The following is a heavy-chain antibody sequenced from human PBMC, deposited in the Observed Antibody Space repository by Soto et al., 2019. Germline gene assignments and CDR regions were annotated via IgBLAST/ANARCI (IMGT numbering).Heavy chain of an antibody. Sequence: SETLSLTCTVSGGSFSRYYWSWIRQPPGKGLEWIGYISYSGSTNYNPSLKSRVTISMDTSKNQFSLKLSSVTAADTAVYYCARTSNNYWGQGTLVTVSS. J-gene: IGHJ4*02. V-gene: IGHV4-59*08. CDR3: ARTSNNY. CDR1: GGSFSRYY. CDR2: ISYSGST.